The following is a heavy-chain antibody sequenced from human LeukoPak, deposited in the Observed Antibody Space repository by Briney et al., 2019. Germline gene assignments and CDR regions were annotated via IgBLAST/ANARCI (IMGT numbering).Heavy chain of an antibody. CDR1: GFTFSSYG. CDR2: ISYDGSNK. CDR3: AFLSGARDYYYYYGMDV. Sequence: GRSLRLSCAASGFTFSSYGMHWVRQAPGKGLEWVAVISYDGSNKYYADSVKGRFTISRDNSKNTLYLQMYSLRAEDTAVYYCAFLSGARDYYYYYGMDVWGQGTTVTVSS. D-gene: IGHD7-27*01. V-gene: IGHV3-30*03. J-gene: IGHJ6*02.